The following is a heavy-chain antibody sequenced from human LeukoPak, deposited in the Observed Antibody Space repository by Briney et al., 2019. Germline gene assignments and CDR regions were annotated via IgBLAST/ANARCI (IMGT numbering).Heavy chain of an antibody. CDR3: ARHSFYEDYDILTGFDY. J-gene: IGHJ4*02. Sequence: SETLSLTCTVSGGSISSTSYYWGWIRQPPGKGLEWIGSISYSGSTYYNPSLKSRVTISVDTPKNQFSLKLNSVTAADTAVYYCARHSFYEDYDILTGFDYWGQGTLVTVSS. D-gene: IGHD3-9*01. CDR1: GGSISSTSYY. CDR2: ISYSGST. V-gene: IGHV4-39*01.